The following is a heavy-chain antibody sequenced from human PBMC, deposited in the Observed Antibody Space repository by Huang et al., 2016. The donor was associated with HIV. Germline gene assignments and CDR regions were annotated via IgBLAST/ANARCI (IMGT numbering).Heavy chain of an antibody. J-gene: IGHJ4*02. CDR3: ASLFFDY. V-gene: IGHV4-34*01. Sequence: QVQLQQWGAGVLKPSETLSLTCAVYGGSFSGYYGIWIRQFPGKGLEWIGEINHSGSTNYKPSLKSRVTMSVDTAKNQLSLKLSSVTAADTAVYYCASLFFDYWGQGILVTVSS. CDR2: INHSGST. CDR1: GGSFSGYY.